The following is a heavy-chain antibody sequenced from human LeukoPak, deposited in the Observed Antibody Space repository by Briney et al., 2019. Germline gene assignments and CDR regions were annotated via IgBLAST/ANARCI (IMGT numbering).Heavy chain of an antibody. Sequence: SVKVSCKASGGTFSSYAISWVRQAPGQGLEWMGRIIPILGIANYAQKFQGRVTITADKSTSTAYMELSSLRSEDTAVYYCATTVVAAPYYFDYWGQGTLVTVYS. CDR2: IIPILGIA. J-gene: IGHJ4*02. CDR3: ATTVVAAPYYFDY. V-gene: IGHV1-69*04. CDR1: GGTFSSYA. D-gene: IGHD2-15*01.